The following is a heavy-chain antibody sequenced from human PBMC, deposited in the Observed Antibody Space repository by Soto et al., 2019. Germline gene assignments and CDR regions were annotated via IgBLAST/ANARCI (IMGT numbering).Heavy chain of an antibody. CDR3: ARGGLTEVATFGY. J-gene: IGHJ4*02. D-gene: IGHD5-12*01. CDR1: GYTFNTYG. V-gene: IGHV1-18*04. Sequence: QVQLVQSGAEVKKPGASVKVSCKASGYTFNTYGISWVRQAPGQGLEWMGWISTKNVNTNYEQKLQGRVSMTTDTSTSPAYMELRSLTSDDTALYYCARGGLTEVATFGYWGQGTLVTVSS. CDR2: ISTKNVNT.